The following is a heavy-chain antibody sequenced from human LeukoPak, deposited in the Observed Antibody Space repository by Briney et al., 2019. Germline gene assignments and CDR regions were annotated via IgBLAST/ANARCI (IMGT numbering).Heavy chain of an antibody. D-gene: IGHD6-19*01. CDR3: ARVKIRAVAGNWFDP. Sequence: GGSLRLSCAASGFTFSGYWMSWVRQAPGKGLEWVANIKQDGSEKYYVDSVKGRFTISRDNAKNSLYLQMNSLRAEDTAVYYCARVKIRAVAGNWFDPWGQGTLVTVSS. V-gene: IGHV3-7*01. CDR1: GFTFSGYW. CDR2: IKQDGSEK. J-gene: IGHJ5*02.